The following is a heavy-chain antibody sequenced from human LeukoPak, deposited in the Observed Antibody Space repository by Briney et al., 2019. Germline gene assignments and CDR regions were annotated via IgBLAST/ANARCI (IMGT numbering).Heavy chain of an antibody. V-gene: IGHV4-38-2*01. J-gene: IGHJ1*01. Sequence: SETLSLTCAVSGYSISSGYYWGWIRQPPGKGLEWIGSIYHSGSTYYNPSLKSRVTISVDTSKNQFSLKLSSVTAADTAVYYCAGRGHRYSRDWGQGILVTISS. D-gene: IGHD2-15*01. CDR2: IYHSGST. CDR3: AGRGHRYSRD. CDR1: GYSISSGYY.